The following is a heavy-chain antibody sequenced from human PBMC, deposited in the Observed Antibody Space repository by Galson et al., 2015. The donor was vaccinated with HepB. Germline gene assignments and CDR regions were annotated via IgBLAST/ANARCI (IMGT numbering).Heavy chain of an antibody. J-gene: IGHJ4*02. Sequence: SVKVSCKASGGPFNSLSINWVRQAPGQGLEWMGGVVPVFGLGSHAQKFQDRVTITADKATTTAYMELTRLTADDTAMYYCATGADCSGGSCYEGYWGRGTLVTVSS. V-gene: IGHV1-69*10. CDR1: GGPFNSLS. CDR2: VVPVFGLG. D-gene: IGHD2-8*02. CDR3: ATGADCSGGSCYEGY.